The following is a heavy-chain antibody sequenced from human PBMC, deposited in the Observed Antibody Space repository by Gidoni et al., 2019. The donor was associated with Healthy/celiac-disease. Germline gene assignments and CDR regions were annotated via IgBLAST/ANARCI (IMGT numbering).Heavy chain of an antibody. Sequence: QVQLVQSGAEVKKPGSSVKVSCKASGGTFSSYAISWVRQAPGQGLEWMGGIIPILGIANYAQKFQGRVTITADKSTSTAYMELSSLRSEDTAVYYCASQVLSVRGVITADYWGQGTLVTVSS. J-gene: IGHJ4*02. CDR3: ASQVLSVRGVITADY. D-gene: IGHD3-10*01. CDR2: IIPILGIA. CDR1: GGTFSSYA. V-gene: IGHV1-69*10.